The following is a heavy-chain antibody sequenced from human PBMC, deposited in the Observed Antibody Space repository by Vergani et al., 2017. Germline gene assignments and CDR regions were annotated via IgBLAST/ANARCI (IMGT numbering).Heavy chain of an antibody. CDR1: GASIRSSNYN. CDR3: ARHSTVEWLVKLGWFDP. J-gene: IGHJ5*02. D-gene: IGHD6-19*01. CDR2: IYYSGSA. V-gene: IGHV4-39*01. Sequence: QLQLQESGPGLVKPSATLSLPCSVSGASIRSSNYNWGWIRQPPGKGLEWIASIYYSGSAYSNPSLKSRVTISVDTSKNQFSLKLSPVTAADTAVYFCARHSTVEWLVKLGWFDPWGQGILVTVSS.